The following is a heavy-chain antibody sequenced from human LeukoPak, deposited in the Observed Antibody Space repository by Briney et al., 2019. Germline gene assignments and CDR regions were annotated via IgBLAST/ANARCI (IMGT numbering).Heavy chain of an antibody. J-gene: IGHJ6*02. V-gene: IGHV3-23*01. Sequence: QPGGSLRLSCAASGFTFSSYAMSWVRQAPGKGLEWVSAISGSGGSTYYADSVKGRFTISRDNSKNTLYLQMNSLRAEDTAVYYCAKDEYDILTGLVYYYGVDVWGQGTTVTVSS. CDR2: ISGSGGST. CDR3: AKDEYDILTGLVYYYGVDV. D-gene: IGHD3-9*01. CDR1: GFTFSSYA.